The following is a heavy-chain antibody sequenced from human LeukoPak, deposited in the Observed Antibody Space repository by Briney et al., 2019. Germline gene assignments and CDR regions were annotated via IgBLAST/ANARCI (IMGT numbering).Heavy chain of an antibody. CDR2: ISSIGGST. Sequence: GGPLRLSCAASGFIFSSYAMYWVRQAPGKGLEFVSAISSIGGSTYYANSVKGRFTISRDNSKNTLYLQMGSLRAEDMAVYYCARDKVLGLFDTFDVWGQGTMVTVSS. D-gene: IGHD2-21*01. CDR3: ARDKVLGLFDTFDV. J-gene: IGHJ3*01. CDR1: GFIFSSYA. V-gene: IGHV3-64*01.